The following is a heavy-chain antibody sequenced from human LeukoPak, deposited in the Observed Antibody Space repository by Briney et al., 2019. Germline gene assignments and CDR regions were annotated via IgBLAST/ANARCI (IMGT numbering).Heavy chain of an antibody. D-gene: IGHD2-15*01. CDR1: GGSISSYY. V-gene: IGHV4-4*07. CDR2: IYTSGST. Sequence: SETLSLTCTVSGGSISSYYWSWLRQPAGKGLEWIGRIYTSGSTNYNPSLKSRVTMSVDTSKNKFSLKLNSVTAADTAVYYCARSDIYCSGGTCPPNTFDAFDIWGQGTMVTVSS. J-gene: IGHJ3*02. CDR3: ARSDIYCSGGTCPPNTFDAFDI.